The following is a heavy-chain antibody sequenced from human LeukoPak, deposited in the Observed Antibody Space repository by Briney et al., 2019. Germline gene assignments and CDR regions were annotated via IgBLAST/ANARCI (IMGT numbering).Heavy chain of an antibody. D-gene: IGHD4-17*01. CDR2: IGGSGVTT. CDR1: GFTFSSYA. J-gene: IGHJ4*02. V-gene: IGHV3-23*01. CDR3: AKYGDYGGNSFDY. Sequence: GGSLRLSCAASGFTFSSYAMSWVRQAPGKGLEWVSAIGGSGVTTYYADSVKGRFTISRDNSKNTLYLQMNSLSAEDTAIYYCAKYGDYGGNSFDYWGQGTLVTVSS.